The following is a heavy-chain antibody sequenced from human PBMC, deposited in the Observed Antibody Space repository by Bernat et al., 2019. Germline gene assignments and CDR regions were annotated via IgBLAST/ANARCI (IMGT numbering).Heavy chain of an antibody. J-gene: IGHJ4*02. D-gene: IGHD6-13*01. CDR2: ILGSGGAT. V-gene: IGHV3-23*01. CDR3: AKVKLATSSWYGSDY. Sequence: EVQLLESGGGLVQPGGSLRLSCAASGFTFSTYAMSWVRQSPGKGLDWVSTILGSGGATYYAESVKGRFTISRDNSKNTLYLQMNSLGAEDTAVYYCAKVKLATSSWYGSDYWGRGTLVTVSS. CDR1: GFTFSTYA.